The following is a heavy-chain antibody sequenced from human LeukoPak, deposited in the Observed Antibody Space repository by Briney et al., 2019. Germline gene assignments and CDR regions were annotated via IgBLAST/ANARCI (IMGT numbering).Heavy chain of an antibody. Sequence: SETLSLTCTVSGGSISSYYWSWIRQPPGKGPEWIGEINHSGSTNYNPSLKSRVTISVDTSKNQFSLKLSSVTAADTAVYYCARRRVVVIPFDYWGQGTLVTVSS. CDR3: ARRRVVVIPFDY. D-gene: IGHD3-22*01. CDR2: INHSGST. V-gene: IGHV4-34*01. CDR1: GGSISSYY. J-gene: IGHJ4*02.